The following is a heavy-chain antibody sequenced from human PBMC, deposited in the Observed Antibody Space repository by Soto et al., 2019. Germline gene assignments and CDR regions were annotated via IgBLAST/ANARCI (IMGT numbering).Heavy chain of an antibody. CDR1: GFTFSDYY. CDR2: ISSSSSST. CDR3: ARGYGGNSGNVFDI. D-gene: IGHD4-17*01. Sequence: GSLRLSCAASGFTFSDYYMSWIRQAPGKGLEWVSSISSSSSSTNYADSVKARFTISRDNAKNSLYLQMNSLRAEDTAVYYCARGYGGNSGNVFDIWGQGTMVTVSS. J-gene: IGHJ3*02. V-gene: IGHV3-11*06.